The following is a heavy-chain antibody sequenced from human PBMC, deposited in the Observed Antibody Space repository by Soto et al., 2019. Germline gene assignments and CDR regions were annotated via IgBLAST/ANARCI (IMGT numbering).Heavy chain of an antibody. V-gene: IGHV4-59*01. Sequence: SETLSLTCTVSGGSIGSYSWNWIRQPPGKGLEWIGYIYYSGTTNYNPSLKSRVTISLDTSKNQFSLKLTSVTAADTAVYYCTRYSGTYYGYFQNWGQGTLVTVSS. CDR1: GGSIGSYS. CDR3: TRYSGTYYGYFQN. CDR2: IYYSGTT. J-gene: IGHJ1*01. D-gene: IGHD1-26*01.